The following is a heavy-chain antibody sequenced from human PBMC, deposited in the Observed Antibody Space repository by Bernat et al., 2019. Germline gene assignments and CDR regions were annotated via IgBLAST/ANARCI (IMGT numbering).Heavy chain of an antibody. CDR3: ARISKTHSRYGSSTSCQNPRFDY. V-gene: IGHV1-2*02. CDR2: INPNSGGT. D-gene: IGHD2-2*01. CDR1: GYTFTGYY. Sequence: QVQLVQSGAEVKKPGASVKVSCKASGYTFTGYYMHWVRQAPGQGLEWMGWINPNSGGTNYAQKFQGRVTMTRDTSISTAYMELSRLRSDDTAVYYCARISKTHSRYGSSTSCQNPRFDYWGQGTLVTVSS. J-gene: IGHJ4*02.